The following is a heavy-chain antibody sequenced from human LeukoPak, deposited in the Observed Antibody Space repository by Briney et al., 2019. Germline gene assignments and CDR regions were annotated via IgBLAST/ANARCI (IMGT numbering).Heavy chain of an antibody. CDR2: IYTSGST. J-gene: IGHJ6*03. CDR3: ARGLGDSSSWPYYYYYMDV. Sequence: PSETLSLTCTVSGGSISNYYWTWIRQPAGKGLEWIGRIYTSGSTNYNPSLKSRVTMSVDTSKNQFSLKLSSVTAADTAVYYCARGLGDSSSWPYYYYYMDVWGKGTTVTVSS. V-gene: IGHV4-4*07. CDR1: GGSISNYY. D-gene: IGHD6-13*01.